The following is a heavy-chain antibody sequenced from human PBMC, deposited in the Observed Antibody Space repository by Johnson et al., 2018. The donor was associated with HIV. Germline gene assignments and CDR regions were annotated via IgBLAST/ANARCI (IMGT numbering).Heavy chain of an antibody. J-gene: IGHJ3*01. CDR3: ARAPEVRGVDAFDV. CDR2: ITSTGITV. CDR1: GFTFSDYY. Sequence: QMLLVESGGGLVQPGGSLRLSCAASGFTFSDYYMSWIRQAPGKGLEWVSYITSTGITVYYAASVKGRFTISRDNAKNSVYLQMNSLEAEDTAVYYCARAPEVRGVDAFDVWGQGTVVTVSS. D-gene: IGHD3-10*01. V-gene: IGHV3-11*04.